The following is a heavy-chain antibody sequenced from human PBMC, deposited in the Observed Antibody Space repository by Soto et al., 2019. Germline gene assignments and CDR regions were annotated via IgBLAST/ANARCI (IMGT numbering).Heavy chain of an antibody. CDR1: GDSVASNSAG. D-gene: IGHD3-10*01. Sequence: SQTLSLTCVISGDSVASNSAGWNWIRQSPSRGLEWLGRTYYKSKWNNDYALSVKSRITINPDTSKNQFSLHLYSVTPEDTAVYYCTGITWFRGMDVWGQGTPVTVSS. CDR3: TGITWFRGMDV. J-gene: IGHJ6*02. CDR2: TYYKSKWNN. V-gene: IGHV6-1*01.